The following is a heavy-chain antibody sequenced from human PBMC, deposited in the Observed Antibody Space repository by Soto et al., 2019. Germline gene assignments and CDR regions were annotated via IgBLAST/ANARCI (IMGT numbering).Heavy chain of an antibody. CDR2: ISYDGSNK. CDR3: AKDGVQLWVAGYYYYGMDV. J-gene: IGHJ6*02. Sequence: QVQLVESGGGVVQPGRSLRLSCAASGFTFSSYGMHWVRQAPGKGLEWVAVISYDGSNKYYADSVKGRFTISRDNSKNTLYLQMNSLRAEDTAVYYCAKDGVQLWVAGYYYYGMDVWGQGTTVTVSS. D-gene: IGHD5-18*01. CDR1: GFTFSSYG. V-gene: IGHV3-30*18.